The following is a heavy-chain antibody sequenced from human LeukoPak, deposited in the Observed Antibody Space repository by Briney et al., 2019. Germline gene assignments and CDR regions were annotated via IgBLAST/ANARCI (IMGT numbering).Heavy chain of an antibody. CDR3: ARAGGYGSGNSA. CDR1: GGSISSYY. CDR2: IYYSGST. D-gene: IGHD3-10*01. Sequence: SETLSLTCTVSGGSISSYYWSWIRQPPGKGLEWIGYIYYSGSTNYNPSLKGRVTISVDTSKNQFSLKLSSVTAADTAVYYCARAGGYGSGNSAWGQGTLVTVSS. V-gene: IGHV4-59*01. J-gene: IGHJ5*02.